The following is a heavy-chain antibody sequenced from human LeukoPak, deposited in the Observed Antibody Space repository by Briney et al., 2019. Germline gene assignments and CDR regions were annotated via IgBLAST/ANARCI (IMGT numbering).Heavy chain of an antibody. V-gene: IGHV3-23*01. J-gene: IGHJ5*02. Sequence: GGSLRLSCAASGFTFSSYAMSWVRQAPGKGLEWVSAISGSGGSTYYADSVEGRFTISRDNSKNTLYLQMNSLRAEDTAVYYCAKDPDYGDYGTDNWFDPWGQGTLVTVSS. D-gene: IGHD4-17*01. CDR3: AKDPDYGDYGTDNWFDP. CDR1: GFTFSSYA. CDR2: ISGSGGST.